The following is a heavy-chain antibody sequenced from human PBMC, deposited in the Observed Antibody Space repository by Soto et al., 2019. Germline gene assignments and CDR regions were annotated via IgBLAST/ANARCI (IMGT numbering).Heavy chain of an antibody. V-gene: IGHV4-4*02. CDR3: ASLALAMVGFDY. J-gene: IGHJ4*02. D-gene: IGHD5-18*01. CDR1: GGSISSSNW. Sequence: QVQLQESGPGLVKPSGTLSLTCAVSGGSISSSNWWSWVRQPPGQGLEWIGEIYHSGSTNYNPSLKSRGTISVDKSQHQFSLKLSSVTAAVTAVYYWASLALAMVGFDYWGQGTLVTVSS. CDR2: IYHSGST.